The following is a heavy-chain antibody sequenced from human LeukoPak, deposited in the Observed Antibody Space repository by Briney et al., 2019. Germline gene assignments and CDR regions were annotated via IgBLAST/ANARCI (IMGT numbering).Heavy chain of an antibody. CDR1: GYTFTSYY. Sequence: ASVKVSCKASGYTFTSYYMHWVRQAPGQGLEWMGIINPSGGSTSYAQEFQGRVTMTRDTSTSTVYMELSSLRSEDTAVYYCARGREWLFDLDYYGMDVWGQGTTVTVSS. D-gene: IGHD5-12*01. J-gene: IGHJ6*02. CDR3: ARGREWLFDLDYYGMDV. CDR2: INPSGGST. V-gene: IGHV1-46*01.